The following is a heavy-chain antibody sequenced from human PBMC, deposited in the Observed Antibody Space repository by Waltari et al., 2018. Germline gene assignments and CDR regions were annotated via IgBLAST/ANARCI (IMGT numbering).Heavy chain of an antibody. CDR1: GYTLTSYA. D-gene: IGHD6-13*01. V-gene: IGHV1-3*03. Sequence: VQLVQSGAEVKKHGASVKGSGKASGYTLTSYAMHWMRQAPGQRLEWMGWINAGNGNTKYSQEFQGRVTITRDTSASTAYMELSSLRSEDMAVYYCARANRQLVLDYWGQGTLVTVSS. CDR3: ARANRQLVLDY. CDR2: INAGNGNT. J-gene: IGHJ4*02.